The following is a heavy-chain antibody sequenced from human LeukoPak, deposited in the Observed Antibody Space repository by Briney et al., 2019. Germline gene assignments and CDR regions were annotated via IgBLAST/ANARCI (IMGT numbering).Heavy chain of an antibody. CDR3: ATVVLYSGYYFDY. V-gene: IGHV1-46*01. J-gene: IGHJ4*02. CDR2: INPSGGST. Sequence: ASVKVSCKASGYTFTSYYMHWVRQAPGQGLEWMGMINPSGGSTSYAQKFQGRVTMTEDTSTDTAYMELSSLRSEDTAVYYCATVVLYSGYYFDYWGQGTLVTVSS. D-gene: IGHD5-12*01. CDR1: GYTFTSYY.